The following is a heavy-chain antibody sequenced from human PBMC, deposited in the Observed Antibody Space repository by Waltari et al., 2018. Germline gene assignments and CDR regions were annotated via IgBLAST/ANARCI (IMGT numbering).Heavy chain of an antibody. CDR3: ARKIGYYYYYGMDL. Sequence: DVQLVESGGGLVQPGGSLRLSCTASGFSFSSYEMNWGRQAPGKGLEWVSYNYANGGTTYHADSVKGRFTISRDNAKDSLYLEMTSLRAEDTAIYYCARKIGYYYYYGMDLWGQGTTVTVSS. D-gene: IGHD6-13*01. CDR1: GFSFSSYE. J-gene: IGHJ6*02. CDR2: NYANGGTT. V-gene: IGHV3-48*03.